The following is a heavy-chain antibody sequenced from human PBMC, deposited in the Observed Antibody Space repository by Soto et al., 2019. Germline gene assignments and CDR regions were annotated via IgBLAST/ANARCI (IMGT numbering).Heavy chain of an antibody. CDR3: ASSSEYSSSSPAFDI. V-gene: IGHV1-18*01. J-gene: IGHJ3*02. D-gene: IGHD6-6*01. CDR2: ISAYNGNT. CDR1: GYTFTSYG. Sequence: GASVKVSCKASGYTFTSYGISWVRQAPGQGLEWMGWISAYNGNTNYAQKLQGRVTMTTDTSTSTAYMELRSVRSDDTAVYYCASSSEYSSSSPAFDIWGQGTMVTVSS.